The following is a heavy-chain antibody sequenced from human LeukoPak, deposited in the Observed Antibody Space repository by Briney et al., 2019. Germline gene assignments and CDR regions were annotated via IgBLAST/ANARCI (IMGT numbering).Heavy chain of an antibody. J-gene: IGHJ4*02. Sequence: GGSLRHSCAASGFTFSSHYMSWVRQAPGKGLEWVSVIYSGGNTNYADSVKGRFTISRDNSKNTLYLQMNSLRADDTAVYYCTTWFDYWGQGTLVTVSS. CDR3: TTWFDY. CDR2: IYSGGNT. CDR1: GFTFSSHY. V-gene: IGHV3-66*01. D-gene: IGHD4-17*01.